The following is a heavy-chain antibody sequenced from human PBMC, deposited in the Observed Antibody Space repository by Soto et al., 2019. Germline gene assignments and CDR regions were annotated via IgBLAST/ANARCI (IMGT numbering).Heavy chain of an antibody. Sequence: QVQLVESGGGVVQPGRSLRLSCAASGFTFSNYGMHWVRQAPGKGVEWVAVIWNDGTNKYYVDSVRGRFTISRDDSKNTLYLEMNGLGAEDTGVYYCAKDMAAAAHQGDAFDIWGLGTMVSVSA. V-gene: IGHV3-33*03. CDR3: AKDMAAAAHQGDAFDI. D-gene: IGHD6-13*01. J-gene: IGHJ3*02. CDR2: IWNDGTNK. CDR1: GFTFSNYG.